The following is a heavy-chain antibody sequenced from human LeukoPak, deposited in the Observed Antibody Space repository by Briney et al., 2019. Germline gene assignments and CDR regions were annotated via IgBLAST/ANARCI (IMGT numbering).Heavy chain of an antibody. CDR1: GRSLGSQH. D-gene: IGHD5-18*01. CDR3: ARAAGYSYRYVADY. V-gene: IGHV4-59*11. J-gene: IGHJ4*02. Sequence: SEALSLTCTVSGRSLGSQHWSWTRQPPGRGLEWIRYIYCSGRTNYNPSLKSRVTISVDPPKNQFSLKLSSVTAAHTAVYYCARAAGYSYRYVADYWRQGTLVTVPS. CDR2: IYCSGRT.